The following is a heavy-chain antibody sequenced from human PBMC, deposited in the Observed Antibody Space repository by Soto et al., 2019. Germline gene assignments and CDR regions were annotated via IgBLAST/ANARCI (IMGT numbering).Heavy chain of an antibody. J-gene: IGHJ4*02. CDR1: GFTFSTYA. CDR3: AKAGDYHGSESYFPLDY. CDR2: ISGSGGRT. D-gene: IGHD3-10*01. V-gene: IGHV3-23*01. Sequence: EVQLLESGGVLVQPGGSLRLSCAASGFTFSTYAMTWVRQAPGKGLEWVSSISGSGGRTHYADSVKGRFTISRDNSKNTLYLQTNSLRAEDTAVYYCAKAGDYHGSESYFPLDYWGQGTLVPVSS.